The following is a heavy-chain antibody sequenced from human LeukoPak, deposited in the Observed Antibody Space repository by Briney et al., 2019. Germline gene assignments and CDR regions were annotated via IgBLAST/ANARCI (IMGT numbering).Heavy chain of an antibody. CDR3: ARGYSRSWFPNFHYYYGMDG. Sequence: ASVKVSCKASGYSFTGYYMYWVRQAPGQGLEWMGWINPNSGGTNYAQKLQGRVTMTTDTSTSTAYMELRSLRSDDTAVYYCARGYSRSWFPNFHYYYGMDGLGQGTTVTVSS. CDR1: GYSFTGYY. J-gene: IGHJ6*02. V-gene: IGHV1-2*02. D-gene: IGHD6-13*01. CDR2: INPNSGGT.